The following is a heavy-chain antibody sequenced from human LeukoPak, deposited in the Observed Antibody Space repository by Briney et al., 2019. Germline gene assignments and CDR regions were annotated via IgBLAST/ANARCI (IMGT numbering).Heavy chain of an antibody. CDR2: INHSGST. CDR3: ARSSSYYDILTGHYFYYYGMDV. J-gene: IGHJ6*02. V-gene: IGHV4-34*01. D-gene: IGHD3-9*01. Sequence: SETLSLTCAVYGGSFSGYYWSWIRQPPGKGLEWIGEINHSGSTNSNPSLKSRVTISRDTSRTQSSLNLRSVTAADTAVYYCARSSSYYDILTGHYFYYYGMDVWGQGTTVTVSS. CDR1: GGSFSGYY.